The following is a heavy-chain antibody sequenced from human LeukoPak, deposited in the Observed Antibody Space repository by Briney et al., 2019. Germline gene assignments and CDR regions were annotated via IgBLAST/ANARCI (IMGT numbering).Heavy chain of an antibody. CDR1: GFSLSTSGVG. J-gene: IGHJ3*02. Sequence: SGPTLVHPTQTLTLTCTFSGFSLSTSGVGVGWIRQPPGKALEWLALIYWDDDKRYSPSLKSRLTITKDTSKNQVVLTMTNMDPVDTATYYCAHRLSADWGRAFDIWGQGTMVTVSS. V-gene: IGHV2-5*02. CDR2: IYWDDDK. D-gene: IGHD3/OR15-3a*01. CDR3: AHRLSADWGRAFDI.